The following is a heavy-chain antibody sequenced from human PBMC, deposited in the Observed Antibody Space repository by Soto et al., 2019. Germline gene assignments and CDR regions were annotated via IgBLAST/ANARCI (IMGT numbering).Heavy chain of an antibody. CDR2: ISNSGGIK. J-gene: IGHJ4*02. CDR1: GFTFSTYS. Sequence: PGGSLRLSCTASGFTFSTYSMNWVRQAPGKGLEWVSVISNSGGIKYYVDSVKGRFTISRDNAKNTLYLQMNSLRGDDMAVYYCTRDRGWNALDYWGQGNQVTVSS. D-gene: IGHD1-1*01. CDR3: TRDRGWNALDY. V-gene: IGHV3-23*01.